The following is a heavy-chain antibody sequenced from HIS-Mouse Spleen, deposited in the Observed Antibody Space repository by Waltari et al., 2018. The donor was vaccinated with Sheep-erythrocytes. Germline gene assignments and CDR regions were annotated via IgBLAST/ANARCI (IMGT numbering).Heavy chain of an antibody. CDR3: ARDPLTGADY. D-gene: IGHD7-27*01. J-gene: IGHJ4*02. CDR2: IYYSGST. V-gene: IGHV4-31*02. Sequence: YIYYSGSTYYNPSLKSRVTISVDTSKNQFSLKLSSVTVADTAVYYCARDPLTGADYWGQGTLVTVSS.